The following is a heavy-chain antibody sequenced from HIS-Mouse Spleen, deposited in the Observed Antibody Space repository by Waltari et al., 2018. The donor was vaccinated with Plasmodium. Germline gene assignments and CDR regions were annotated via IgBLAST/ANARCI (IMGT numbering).Heavy chain of an antibody. V-gene: IGHV1-2*02. CDR2: INPNRGGT. CDR3: ARVLGYKAAAGTFVEYFQH. J-gene: IGHJ1*01. CDR1: GYTFTGYY. Sequence: QVQLVQSGAEVKKPGASVKVSCKASGYTFTGYYMHWVRQATGTGREWLGWINPNRGGTNYAQKFQGRVTMTRDTSISTAYMELSRLRSDDTAVYYCARVLGYKAAAGTFVEYFQHWGQGTLVTVSS. D-gene: IGHD6-13*01.